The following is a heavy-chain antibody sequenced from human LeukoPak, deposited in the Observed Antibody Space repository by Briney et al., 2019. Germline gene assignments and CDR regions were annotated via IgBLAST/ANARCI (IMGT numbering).Heavy chain of an antibody. CDR2: IYYSGST. CDR1: GGSISSYY. J-gene: IGHJ4*02. V-gene: IGHV4-59*01. CDR3: ARSTGYSSGWYNY. Sequence: SETLSLTCTVSGGSISSYYWSWIRQPPGKGLEWIGYIYYSGSTNYNPSLKSRVTIPVNTSKNQFSLKLSSVTAADTAVYYCARSTGYSSGWYNYWGQGTLVTVSS. D-gene: IGHD6-19*01.